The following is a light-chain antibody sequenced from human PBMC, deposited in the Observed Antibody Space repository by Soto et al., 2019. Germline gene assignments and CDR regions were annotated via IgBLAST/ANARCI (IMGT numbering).Light chain of an antibody. CDR3: ATWDDSLNGWV. Sequence: QSVLTQPPSASGTPGQRVTIACSGGSSNIESNTVNWYQQVPGTAPKLLVYSNNQRPSGVPDRFSGSQVGTSASLAISGLQSEDEADYYCATWDDSLNGWVIGGGTKLTVL. J-gene: IGLJ2*01. CDR2: SNN. CDR1: SSNIESNT. V-gene: IGLV1-44*01.